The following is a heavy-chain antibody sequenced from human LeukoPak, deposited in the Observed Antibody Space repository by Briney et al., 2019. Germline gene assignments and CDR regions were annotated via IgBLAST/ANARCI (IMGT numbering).Heavy chain of an antibody. J-gene: IGHJ4*02. D-gene: IGHD3-10*01. CDR2: IYYSGST. CDR1: GGSISSSSYY. Sequence: SETLSLTCTVSGGSISSSSYYWGWIRQPPGKGLEWIGSIYYSGSTYYSPSLKSRVTISVDTSKNQFALKLSSVTAADTAVYYCARVVAASGTPPYLDYWGQGTLVTVSS. V-gene: IGHV4-39*06. CDR3: ARVVAASGTPPYLDY.